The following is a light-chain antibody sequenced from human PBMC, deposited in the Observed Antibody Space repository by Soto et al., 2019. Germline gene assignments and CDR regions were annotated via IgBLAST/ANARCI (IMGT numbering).Light chain of an antibody. CDR3: IQTLQTQLT. CDR1: QSLLHSNGYNY. Sequence: IVLTQSPLSLPVTPGGPASISCSSSQSLLHSNGYNYVDWYLQKPGQSPQILIYLVSNRASGVHDRFSGSGSGTDFTLKIRRVEAEDFGVYYCIQTLQTQLTLGGGTKVDIK. V-gene: IGKV2-28*01. J-gene: IGKJ4*01. CDR2: LVS.